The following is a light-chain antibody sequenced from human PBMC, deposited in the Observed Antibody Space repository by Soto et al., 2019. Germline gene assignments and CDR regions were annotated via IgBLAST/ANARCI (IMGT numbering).Light chain of an antibody. J-gene: IGKJ5*01. V-gene: IGKV3-11*01. Sequence: EIVLTQSPATLSLSPGARAPLSWRARQSVSSYLAWYQQKPGQAPRLLIYDASNRATGIPARFSGSGSGTDFTLTISSLEPEDFAVYYCQQRSNWPPSITFGQGTRLEIK. CDR3: QQRSNWPPSIT. CDR2: DAS. CDR1: QSVSSY.